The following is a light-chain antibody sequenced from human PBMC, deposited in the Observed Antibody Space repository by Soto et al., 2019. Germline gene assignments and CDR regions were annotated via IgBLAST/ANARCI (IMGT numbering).Light chain of an antibody. CDR1: QNINNW. V-gene: IGKV1-5*01. CDR3: QRYDGY. J-gene: IGKJ2*01. Sequence: DTQMTQSPSTLSASVGDTVTITCRARQNINNWLAWYQQKPEKVPKLLIYGASTLEDGVPSRFSGSRSWTEFTLTINSLHPDDFATYYCQRYDGYFGQGTKLEIK. CDR2: GAS.